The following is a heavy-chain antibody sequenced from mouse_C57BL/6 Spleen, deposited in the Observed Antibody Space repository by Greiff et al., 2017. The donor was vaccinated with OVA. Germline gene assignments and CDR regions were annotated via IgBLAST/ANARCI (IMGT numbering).Heavy chain of an antibody. Sequence: VQLQESGAELVMPGASVKLSCKASGYTFTSYWMHWVKQRPGQGLEWIGEIDPSDSYTNYNQKFKGKSTLTVDKSSSTAYMQLSSLTSEDSAVYYCARARIYYYGSSYFDYWGQGTTLTVSS. J-gene: IGHJ2*01. CDR3: ARARIYYYGSSYFDY. CDR2: IDPSDSYT. V-gene: IGHV1-69*01. CDR1: GYTFTSYW. D-gene: IGHD1-1*01.